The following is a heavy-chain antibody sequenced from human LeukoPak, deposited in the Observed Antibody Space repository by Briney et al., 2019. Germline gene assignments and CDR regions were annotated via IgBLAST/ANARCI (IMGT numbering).Heavy chain of an antibody. CDR2: ITTGDGNT. J-gene: IGHJ4*02. V-gene: IGHV3-23*01. D-gene: IGHD7-27*01. CDR3: AKDGGLWVSAHWGDS. Sequence: GGSLRLSCAASGFTFSSYAMSWVRQAPGKGLKWVSTITTGDGNTYYADSVKGRFTVSRDDSKNTLYLQMNSLRAEDTAVYYCAKDGGLWVSAHWGDSWGRGTLVTVSS. CDR1: GFTFSSYA.